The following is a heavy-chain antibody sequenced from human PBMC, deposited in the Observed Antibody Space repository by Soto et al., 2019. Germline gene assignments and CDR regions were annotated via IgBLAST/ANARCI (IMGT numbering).Heavy chain of an antibody. V-gene: IGHV3-7*05. CDR2: INQVGGIT. CDR1: GLTFSSSW. CDR3: TTVIGRMGDY. Sequence: GGSLRLSCAASGLTFSSSWMSWVRQAPGKGLEWVANINQVGGITYYVDSVKGRFTISRDNAKNTLYLQMNSLKTEDTAVYYCTTVIGRMGDYWGQGTLVTVSS. J-gene: IGHJ4*02.